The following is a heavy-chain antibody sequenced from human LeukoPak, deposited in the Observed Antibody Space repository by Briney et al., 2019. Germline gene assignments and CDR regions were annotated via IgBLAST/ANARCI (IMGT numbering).Heavy chain of an antibody. CDR3: TRVGATRAFDY. CDR1: GFTFGDYA. J-gene: IGHJ4*02. V-gene: IGHV3-49*03. Sequence: GGSLRLSCTASGFTFGDYAMSWFRQAPGKGLEWVGFIRSKAYGGTTEYAASGKGRFTISRDDSKSIAYLQMNSLKTEDTAVYYCTRVGATRAFDYWGQGTLVTVSS. CDR2: IRSKAYGGTT. D-gene: IGHD1-26*01.